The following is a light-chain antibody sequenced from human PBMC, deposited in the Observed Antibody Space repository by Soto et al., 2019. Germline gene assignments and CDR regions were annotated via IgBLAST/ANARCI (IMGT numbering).Light chain of an antibody. J-gene: IGLJ2*01. Sequence: QSALTQPPSASGTPGQRVTISCSVSSSNIGSNSVYWYQQLPGTAPKLLIYSNHQRPSGVPDRFSGSKSGTSASLAISGLRSEDEANYYCAAWDDSPSGVVFGGGTKVTV. V-gene: IGLV1-47*02. CDR1: SSNIGSNS. CDR3: AAWDDSPSGVV. CDR2: SNH.